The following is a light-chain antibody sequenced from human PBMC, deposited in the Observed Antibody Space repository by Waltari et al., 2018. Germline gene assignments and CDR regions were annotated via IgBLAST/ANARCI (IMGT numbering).Light chain of an antibody. CDR3: MQGTHWPYT. V-gene: IGKV2-30*02. Sequence: DVVMTQSPLSLPVTLGQPASISCKSSQSLVHSDGNTHLNWFHQRPGQSPRRLIYRGSNRDSGVPDRFSGSGSGTDFTLKISRVEAEDVGVYYCMQGTHWPYTFGQGTKLDIK. J-gene: IGKJ2*01. CDR2: RGS. CDR1: QSLVHSDGNTH.